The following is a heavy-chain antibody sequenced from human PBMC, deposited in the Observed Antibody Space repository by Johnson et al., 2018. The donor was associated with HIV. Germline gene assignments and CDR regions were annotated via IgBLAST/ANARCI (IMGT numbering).Heavy chain of an antibody. CDR2: IRYDGDNK. V-gene: IGHV3-30*02. J-gene: IGHJ3*02. CDR3: ARDGSNFGAFDI. D-gene: IGHD1-1*01. Sequence: QVQLVESGGGVVQPGGSLRLSCAAFGFTFSYYGMHWVRQAPGKGLEWVAFIRYDGDNKYYGDSVKGRFTISRDNSKDTLYLQMNSLRAEDTAVYYCARDGSNFGAFDIWGQGTMVTVSS. CDR1: GFTFSYYG.